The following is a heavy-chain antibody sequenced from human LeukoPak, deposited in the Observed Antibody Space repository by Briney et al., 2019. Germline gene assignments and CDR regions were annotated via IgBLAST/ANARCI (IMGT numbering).Heavy chain of an antibody. Sequence: SETLSLTCTVSGGSISSSGYYWGWIRQPPGKGLEWIGEIYYSGSTNYNPSLKSRITISLDTSKNQFSLKLSSVTAADTAVYYCASRITSYFQHWGQGTLVTVSS. D-gene: IGHD3-10*01. CDR2: IYYSGST. CDR3: ASRITSYFQH. V-gene: IGHV4-61*05. J-gene: IGHJ1*01. CDR1: GGSISSSGYY.